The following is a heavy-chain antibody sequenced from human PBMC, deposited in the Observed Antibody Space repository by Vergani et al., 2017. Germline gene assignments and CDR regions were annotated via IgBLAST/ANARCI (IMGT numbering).Heavy chain of an antibody. CDR1: GGTFSSYA. Sequence: QVQLVQSGAEVKKPGSSVKVSCKASGGTFSSYAISWVRQAPGQGLEWMGGIIPIFGTANYAQKFQGRVTITADESTSTAYMELSSLRSEDTAVYYCARDSAMRVVVTDYYYYGMDVWGQGTTVTVSS. J-gene: IGHJ6*02. CDR3: ARDSAMRVVVTDYYYYGMDV. D-gene: IGHD3-22*01. CDR2: IIPIFGTA. V-gene: IGHV1-69*12.